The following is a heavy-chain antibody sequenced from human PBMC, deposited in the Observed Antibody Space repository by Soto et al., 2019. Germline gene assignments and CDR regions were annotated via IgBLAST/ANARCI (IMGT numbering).Heavy chain of an antibody. D-gene: IGHD3-10*01. Sequence: QVQLQESGPGLVKPSQTLSLTCTVSGGSISSGGYYWSWIRQHPGKGLEWIGYIYYSGSTYYNPSPKRRGTRTGDTAKKQFPLKLSSGTAGDTAVYYCARGYYPDYWGQGTLVTVSS. V-gene: IGHV4-31*03. CDR1: GGSISSGGYY. CDR3: ARGYYPDY. J-gene: IGHJ4*02. CDR2: IYYSGST.